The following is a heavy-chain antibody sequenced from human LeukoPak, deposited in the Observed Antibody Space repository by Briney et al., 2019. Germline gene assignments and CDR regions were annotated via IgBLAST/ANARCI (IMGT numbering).Heavy chain of an antibody. D-gene: IGHD3-10*02. CDR1: GFTVITND. CDR2: LYSDGNT. J-gene: IGHJ4*02. V-gene: IGHV3-53*01. Sequence: GGSLRLSCAASGFTVITNDMTWVRQAPGKGLEWVSVLYSDGNTKYADSVQGRFTISRDNSKNTLYLQMNSLRAEDTAVYYCASRQGLGWHYVNWGKGTLVTVSS. CDR3: ASRQGLGWHYVN.